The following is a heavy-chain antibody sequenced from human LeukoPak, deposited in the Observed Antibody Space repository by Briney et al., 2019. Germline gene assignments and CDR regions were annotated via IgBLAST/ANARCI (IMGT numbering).Heavy chain of an antibody. V-gene: IGHV3-66*01. D-gene: IGHD3-10*01. Sequence: GGSLRLSCAGSGFTVSSNYMSGVRQAPGKGLEWVSGIYSGGSTYYADSVKGRFTISRDNSKNTRYLQMNSLRAEDTAVYYCARGFGGTVYYYYYYYMDVWGKGPTVTVSS. CDR3: ARGFGGTVYYYYYYYMDV. CDR1: GFTVSSNY. CDR2: IYSGGST. J-gene: IGHJ6*03.